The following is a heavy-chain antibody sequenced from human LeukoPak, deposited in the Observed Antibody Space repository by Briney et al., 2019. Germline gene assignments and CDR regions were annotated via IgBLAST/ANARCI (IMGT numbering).Heavy chain of an antibody. D-gene: IGHD3-16*01. J-gene: IGHJ4*02. CDR1: GFTFSIHS. Sequence: PGGSLRLSCAASGFTFSIHSMNWVRQAPGEGLEWVSVTYNSGTTYYADSVKGRFTVSRDNSKNTLHLQMNSLRAEDTAVYYCSGGGRAVIDYWGQGTLVTVSS. CDR3: SGGGRAVIDY. V-gene: IGHV3-53*01. CDR2: TYNSGTT.